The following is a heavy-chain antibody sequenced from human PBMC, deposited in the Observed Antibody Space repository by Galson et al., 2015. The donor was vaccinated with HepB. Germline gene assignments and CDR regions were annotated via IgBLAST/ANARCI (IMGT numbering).Heavy chain of an antibody. CDR2: ISSSSSYI. CDR1: GFTFSSYS. Sequence: SLRLSCAASGFTFSSYSMNWVRQAPGKGLEWVSSISSSSSYIYYADSVKGRFTISRDNAKNSLYLQMNSLRAEDTAVYYCARDRYGSGGNSDYWGQGTLVTVSS. CDR3: ARDRYGSGGNSDY. V-gene: IGHV3-21*01. J-gene: IGHJ4*02. D-gene: IGHD3-10*01.